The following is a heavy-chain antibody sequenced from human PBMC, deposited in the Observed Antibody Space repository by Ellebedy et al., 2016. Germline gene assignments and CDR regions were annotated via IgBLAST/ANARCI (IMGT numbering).Heavy chain of an antibody. CDR2: IGDGDDGGT. CDR1: GFTFRTYG. J-gene: IGHJ4*02. Sequence: GGSLRLXXVASGFTFRTYGMTWVRQAPGKGLEWVSDIGDGDDGGTHYADSVKGRFTISRDNSKNTMYLQMNSLRAEDTAVYYCAKGLGETSGYYGPDYWGQGTLVTVSS. CDR3: AKGLGETSGYYGPDY. D-gene: IGHD3-3*01. V-gene: IGHV3-23*01.